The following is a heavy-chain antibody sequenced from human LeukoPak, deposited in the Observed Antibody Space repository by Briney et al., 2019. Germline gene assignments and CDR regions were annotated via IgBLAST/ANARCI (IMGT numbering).Heavy chain of an antibody. CDR2: IYTSGST. J-gene: IGHJ4*02. Sequence: SETLSLTCTASGGSISSSSYYWGWIRQPAGKGLEWIGRIYTSGSTNYNPSLKSRVTISVDTSKNQFSLKLSSVTAADTAVYYCARALEYSSSFFDYWGQGTLVTVSS. CDR3: ARALEYSSSFFDY. V-gene: IGHV4-61*02. D-gene: IGHD6-6*01. CDR1: GGSISSSSYY.